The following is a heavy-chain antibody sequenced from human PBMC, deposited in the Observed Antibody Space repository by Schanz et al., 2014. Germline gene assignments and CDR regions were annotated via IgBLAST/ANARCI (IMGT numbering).Heavy chain of an antibody. J-gene: IGHJ1*01. CDR1: GYTFTSYA. D-gene: IGHD6-13*01. Sequence: QVQLVQSGAEVKKPGASVKVSCKASGYTFTSYAINWVRQAAGQGLEWMGWLDPSDGDTGYAQKFQGRVTMTRDTSTSTFYMELTTLRPEDTAVYYCARGYTSSGRCFQHWGQGSLVTVSS. CDR2: LDPSDGDT. V-gene: IGHV1-8*01. CDR3: ARGYTSSGRCFQH.